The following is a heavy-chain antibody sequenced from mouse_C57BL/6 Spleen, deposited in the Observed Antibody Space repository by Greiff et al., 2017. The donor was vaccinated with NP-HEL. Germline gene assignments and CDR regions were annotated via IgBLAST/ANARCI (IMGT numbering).Heavy chain of an antibody. CDR1: GYTFTSYW. Sequence: QVQLQQPGAELVRPGTSVKLSCKASGYTFTSYWMHWVKQRPGQGLEWIGVIDPSDSYTNYNQKFKGKATLTVDTSSSTAYMQLSSRTSEDSAVDYCARHSNYDAYWGQGTLVTVSA. J-gene: IGHJ3*01. D-gene: IGHD2-5*01. CDR3: ARHSNYDAY. CDR2: IDPSDSYT. V-gene: IGHV1-59*01.